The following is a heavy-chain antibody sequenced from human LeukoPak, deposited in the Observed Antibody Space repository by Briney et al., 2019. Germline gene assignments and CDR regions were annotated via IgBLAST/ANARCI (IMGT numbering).Heavy chain of an antibody. CDR1: GFTFSSYA. Sequence: PGGSLRLSCAASGFTFSSYAMHWVRQAPGRGLEWVAVISYNGSNKYYADSVKGRFTISRDNSKNTLYLQMNSLRDEDTAVYYCAREGTTYYYGSGSYYRRYNWFDPWGQGTLVTVSS. J-gene: IGHJ5*02. CDR3: AREGTTYYYGSGSYYRRYNWFDP. CDR2: ISYNGSNK. V-gene: IGHV3-30-3*01. D-gene: IGHD3-10*01.